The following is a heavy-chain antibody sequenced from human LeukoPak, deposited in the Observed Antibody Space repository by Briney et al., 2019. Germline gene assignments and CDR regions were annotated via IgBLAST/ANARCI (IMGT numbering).Heavy chain of an antibody. D-gene: IGHD5-12*01. J-gene: IGHJ4*02. CDR1: GYTFTSYG. V-gene: IGHV1-18*01. CDR3: ARSYGMVATQHFDY. Sequence: VASVKVSCKASGYTFTSYGISWVRQAPGQGLEWMGWISAYNGNTNYAQKFQGRVTMTTDTSTSTAYMELRSLRSDDTAVYYCARSYGMVATQHFDYWGQGTQVTVSS. CDR2: ISAYNGNT.